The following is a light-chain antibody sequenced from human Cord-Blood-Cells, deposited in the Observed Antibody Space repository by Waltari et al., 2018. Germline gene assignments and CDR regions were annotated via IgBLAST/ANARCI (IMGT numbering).Light chain of an antibody. CDR2: GAS. V-gene: IGKV3-20*01. J-gene: IGKJ3*01. CDR3: QQYGSSPFT. Sequence: EIVLTQSPGTLSLSPGVRATLPCRASQSVSSSYLAWYQQKPGQAPRLLIYGASSRATGIPDRFSGSGSGTDFTLTISRLEPEDFAVYYCQQYGSSPFTFGPGTKVDIK. CDR1: QSVSSSY.